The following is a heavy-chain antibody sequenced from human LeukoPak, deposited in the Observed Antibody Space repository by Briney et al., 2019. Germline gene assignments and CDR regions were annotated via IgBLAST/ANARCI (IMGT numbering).Heavy chain of an antibody. CDR1: GGSISSSSYY. D-gene: IGHD4-17*01. CDR2: IYYSGST. J-gene: IGHJ4*02. V-gene: IGHV4-39*07. CDR3: ARDIRLRGFDY. Sequence: SETLSLTCTVSGGSISSSSYYWGWIRQPPGKGLEWIGSIYYSGSTYYNPSLKSRVTISVDTSKNQFSLKLSSVTAADTAVYYCARDIRLRGFDYWGQGTLVTVSS.